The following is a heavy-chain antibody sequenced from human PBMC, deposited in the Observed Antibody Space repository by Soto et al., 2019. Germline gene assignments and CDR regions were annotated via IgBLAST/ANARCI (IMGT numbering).Heavy chain of an antibody. Sequence: QVQLQESGPGLVKPSQTLSLTCTVSGGSISSGGYYWSWIRQHPGKGLEWIGYIYYSGSTYYNPSLKSRVXXSXDXXKNQFSLKLSSVTAADTAVYYCARGNFTVTPHFDYWGQGTLVTVSS. V-gene: IGHV4-31*03. CDR3: ARGNFTVTPHFDY. D-gene: IGHD4-17*01. CDR1: GGSISSGGYY. J-gene: IGHJ4*02. CDR2: IYYSGST.